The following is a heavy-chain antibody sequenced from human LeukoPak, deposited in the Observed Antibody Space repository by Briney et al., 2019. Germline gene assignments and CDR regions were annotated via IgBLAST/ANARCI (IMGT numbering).Heavy chain of an antibody. CDR2: ISVGSNYI. V-gene: IGHV3-21*01. CDR3: ARGADYYDSSGYYEGGVYY. Sequence: GGSLRLSCAASGFTFSSYTTNWVRQAPGKGLEWVSSISVGSNYIYYADSVKGRFTISRDNAKNSLYLQMNSLRAEDTAVYYCARGADYYDSSGYYEGGVYYWGQGTLVTVSS. J-gene: IGHJ4*02. D-gene: IGHD3-22*01. CDR1: GFTFSSYT.